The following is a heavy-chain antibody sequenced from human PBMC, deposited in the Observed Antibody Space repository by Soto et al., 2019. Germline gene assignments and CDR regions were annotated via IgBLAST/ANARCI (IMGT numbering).Heavy chain of an antibody. CDR3: ARDGPTGYDSSGYYLDY. D-gene: IGHD3-22*01. J-gene: IGHJ4*02. Sequence: GASVKVSCKASGGTFSSYAISWVRQAPGQGLEWVGGIIPIFGTANYAQKFQGRVTITADESTSTAYMELSSLRSEDTAVYYCARDGPTGYDSSGYYLDYWGQGTLVTVSS. V-gene: IGHV1-69*13. CDR2: IIPIFGTA. CDR1: GGTFSSYA.